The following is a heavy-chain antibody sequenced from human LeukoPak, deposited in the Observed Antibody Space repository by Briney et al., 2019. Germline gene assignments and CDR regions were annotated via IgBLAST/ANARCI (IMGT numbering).Heavy chain of an antibody. CDR1: GDSISGHY. CDR3: AGGPVTTFF. D-gene: IGHD4-17*01. CDR2: IHSSGST. V-gene: IGHV4-4*07. J-gene: IGHJ4*02. Sequence: PSETLSLTCSVSGDSISGHYWSWIRQPAGKGLEWVGRIHSSGSTDHNPPLKSRVTLSVDTSNNQFSLRVNSVTAADTAVYYCAGGPVTTFFWGQGALVTVSS.